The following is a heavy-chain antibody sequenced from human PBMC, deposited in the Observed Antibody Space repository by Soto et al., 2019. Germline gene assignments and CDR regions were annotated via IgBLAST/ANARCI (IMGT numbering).Heavy chain of an antibody. V-gene: IGHV5-51*01. D-gene: IGHD5-12*01. CDR3: ARHGRDGYNDLDY. CDR2: IYPGDSGT. J-gene: IGHJ4*02. Sequence: GESLKISCKGSGYSFTNYWIGWVRQMPGKGLEWMGIIYPGDSGTRYSPSFQGQVTISADKSISTAYLQWSSLKASDTAMYYCARHGRDGYNDLDYWGRGTLVTVSS. CDR1: GYSFTNYW.